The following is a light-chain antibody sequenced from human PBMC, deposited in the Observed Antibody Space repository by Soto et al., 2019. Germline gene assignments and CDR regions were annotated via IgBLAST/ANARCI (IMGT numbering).Light chain of an antibody. CDR3: QQYGSSPWT. V-gene: IGKV3-20*01. J-gene: IGKJ1*01. Sequence: EIVLTQSPGTLSLSPGERATLSCRASQSVSSSYLAWYQQKPGRAPRLLIYGASSRATGIPDRFSGSGSETDFTLTISRLEPEYFAVYYCQQYGSSPWTFGQGTKVEIK. CDR1: QSVSSSY. CDR2: GAS.